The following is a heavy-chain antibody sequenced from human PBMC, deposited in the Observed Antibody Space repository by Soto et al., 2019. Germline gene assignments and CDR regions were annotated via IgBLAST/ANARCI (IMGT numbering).Heavy chain of an antibody. CDR1: GGSISSYY. J-gene: IGHJ3*02. V-gene: IGHV4-59*01. D-gene: IGHD3-22*01. Sequence: SETLSLTCSVSGGSISSYYWSWIRQPPGKGLEWIAYINYSGTSNNPSLKSTVSISLDTSKNQFSLKLSSVTAADSAVYYCARTYDGSGPNSGGYAFDIWGQGTMVT. CDR2: INYSGT. CDR3: ARTYDGSGPNSGGYAFDI.